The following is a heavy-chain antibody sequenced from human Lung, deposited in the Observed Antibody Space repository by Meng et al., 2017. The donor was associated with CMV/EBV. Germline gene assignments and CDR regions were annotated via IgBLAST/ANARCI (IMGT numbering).Heavy chain of an antibody. V-gene: IGHV1-18*01. D-gene: IGHD3-3*01. Sequence: SVXVSXXASGYTFTSYGISWVRQAPGQGLEWMGWISAYNGNTNYAQKLQGRVTMTTDTSTSTAYMELRSLRSDDTAVYYCARVRYYDFWSGYFNGMDVWGQGTSVTVSS. CDR1: GYTFTSYG. CDR3: ARVRYYDFWSGYFNGMDV. CDR2: ISAYNGNT. J-gene: IGHJ6*02.